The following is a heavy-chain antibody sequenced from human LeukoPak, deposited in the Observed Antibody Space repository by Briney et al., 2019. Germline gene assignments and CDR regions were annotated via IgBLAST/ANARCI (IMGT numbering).Heavy chain of an antibody. CDR1: GFTFSSYA. CDR2: ISGSGGST. V-gene: IGHV3-23*01. J-gene: IGHJ4*02. CDR3: AKDRGGRIVVVVAATYDY. Sequence: TGGSLRLSCAASGFTFSSYAMSWVRQAPGKGLEWVSAISGSGGSTYYADSVKGRFTISRDNSKNTLYLQMNSLRAEDTAVYYCAKDRGGRIVVVVAATYDYWGQGTLVTVSS. D-gene: IGHD2-15*01.